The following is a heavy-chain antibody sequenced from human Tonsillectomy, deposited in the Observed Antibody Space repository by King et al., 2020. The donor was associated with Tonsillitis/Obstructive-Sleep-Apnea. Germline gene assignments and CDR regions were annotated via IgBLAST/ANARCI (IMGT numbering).Heavy chain of an antibody. Sequence: VQLVESGGGLVEPGGSLRLCCVASGFTFSNAWMTWVRQAPGKGLEWVSRVRSKTDGEKTDYAAPVKGRFTISRDDSKDTLYLQMNSLKTEDTAVYYCTTLIWFGELLVADYWGQGILVTVSS. J-gene: IGHJ4*02. D-gene: IGHD3-10*01. CDR2: VRSKTDGEKT. V-gene: IGHV3-15*01. CDR3: TTLIWFGELLVADY. CDR1: GFTFSNAW.